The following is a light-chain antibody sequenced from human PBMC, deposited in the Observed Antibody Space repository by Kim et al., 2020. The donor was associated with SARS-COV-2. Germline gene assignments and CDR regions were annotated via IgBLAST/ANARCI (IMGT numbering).Light chain of an antibody. CDR3: QQDGNSPPYS. V-gene: IGKV3-20*01. CDR2: DAS. CDR1: QSVSRSH. J-gene: IGKJ2*03. Sequence: SPRERAPLPCRASQSVSRSHLAWYQRNPGQAPRRLIYDASSRGTGRPDRFSGSGSGTDLKIAISRLEPEDFAEYYFQQDGNSPPYSFGQGTNLET.